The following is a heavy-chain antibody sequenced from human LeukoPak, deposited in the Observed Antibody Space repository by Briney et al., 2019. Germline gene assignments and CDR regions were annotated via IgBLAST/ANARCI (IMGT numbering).Heavy chain of an antibody. D-gene: IGHD3-3*01. J-gene: IGHJ4*02. CDR3: ARAPDSNDLWSGSNFGGES. V-gene: IGHV3-66*01. Sequence: GGSLRLSCAASGFTVSSNYMSWVRQAPGKGLEWVSVIYSGGSTYYADSVKGRFTISRDNSKNTLYLQMNSLRAEDTAVYYCARAPDSNDLWSGSNFGGESWGQGTLVTVSS. CDR1: GFTVSSNY. CDR2: IYSGGST.